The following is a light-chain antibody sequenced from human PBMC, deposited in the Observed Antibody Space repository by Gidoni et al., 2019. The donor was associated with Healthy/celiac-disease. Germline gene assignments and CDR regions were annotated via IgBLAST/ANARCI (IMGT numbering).Light chain of an antibody. Sequence: SYELTQPPSVSVSPGQTASITCSGDKLGDKYACWYQQKPGQSPVRVIYQDSKRPSGIPEAFSGSNSGNTATLTISGTQAMDEADYYCQAWDSSTAVFGGGTKLTVL. V-gene: IGLV3-1*01. J-gene: IGLJ2*01. CDR2: QDS. CDR3: QAWDSSTAV. CDR1: KLGDKY.